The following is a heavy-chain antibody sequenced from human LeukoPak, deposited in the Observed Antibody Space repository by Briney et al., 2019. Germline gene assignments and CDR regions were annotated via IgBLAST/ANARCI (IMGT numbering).Heavy chain of an antibody. CDR2: ISAYNGNT. CDR3: ARDTAAAGYYYYGMDV. V-gene: IGHV1-18*01. J-gene: IGHJ6*02. Sequence: ASVKVSCKASGYTFTSYGISWVRQAPGQGLEWMGWISAYNGNTNYAQKLQGRVTMTTDTSTSTAYMELRSLRSDDTAVYCCARDTAAAGYYYYGMDVWGQGTTVTVSS. CDR1: GYTFTSYG. D-gene: IGHD6-13*01.